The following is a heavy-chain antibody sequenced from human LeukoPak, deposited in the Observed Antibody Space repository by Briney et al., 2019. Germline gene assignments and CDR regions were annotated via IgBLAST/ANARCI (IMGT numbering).Heavy chain of an antibody. CDR2: IYYSGST. Sequence: SETLSLTCTVSGGSISSYYWSWIRQPPGKGLEWIGYIYYSGSTNYNPSLKSRVTISVDTSKNQFSLMLSSVTAADTAVYYCAMAHGGNSGDFDIWGQGTMVTVSS. V-gene: IGHV4-59*08. D-gene: IGHD4-23*01. CDR3: AMAHGGNSGDFDI. J-gene: IGHJ3*02. CDR1: GGSISSYY.